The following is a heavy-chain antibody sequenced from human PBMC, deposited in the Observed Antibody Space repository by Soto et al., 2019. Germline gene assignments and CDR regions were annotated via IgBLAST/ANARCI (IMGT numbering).Heavy chain of an antibody. CDR2: INTDGSTT. CDR3: ARGIYLNYGLDV. Sequence: EVQLVESGGGLVQPGGSLRLSCADSEFTFNNYWMHWVRQVPGKGLEWVSRINTDGSTTNYADSVMGRFTISRDNADNTVYLQMNSLRAEDTAVYYCARGIYLNYGLDVWGQGATVTVSS. J-gene: IGHJ6*02. V-gene: IGHV3-74*01. D-gene: IGHD3-16*02. CDR1: EFTFNNYW.